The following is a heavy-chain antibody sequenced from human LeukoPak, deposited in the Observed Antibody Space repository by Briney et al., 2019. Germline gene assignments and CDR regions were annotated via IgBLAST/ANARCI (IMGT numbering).Heavy chain of an antibody. D-gene: IGHD2-15*01. CDR3: ARGGYCSGGSCYANWFDP. Sequence: GGSLRLSCAASGFTFDDYAMHWVRQAPGKGLVWVSRINSDGSSTSYADSVKGRFTISRDNAKNTLYLQMNSLRAEDTAVYYCARGGYCSGGSCYANWFDPWGQGTLVTVSS. J-gene: IGHJ5*02. V-gene: IGHV3-74*01. CDR1: GFTFDDYA. CDR2: INSDGSST.